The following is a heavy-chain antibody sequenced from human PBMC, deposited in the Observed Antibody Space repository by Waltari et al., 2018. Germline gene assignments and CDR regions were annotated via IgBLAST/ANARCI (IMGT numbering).Heavy chain of an antibody. J-gene: IGHJ6*02. V-gene: IGHV3-74*01. Sequence: EVQLVESGGGLVQPGGSLRLSCEVSGFTFVTYWMHWVRQVPGKGLGWVARINSDGSTINDADSVKGRFTISRDNAKNTVYLQMNSLRVEDTAVYFCARVRLAHYDYFGFDVWGQGTTVTVSS. CDR2: INSDGSTI. CDR1: GFTFVTYW. CDR3: ARVRLAHYDYFGFDV. D-gene: IGHD6-6*01.